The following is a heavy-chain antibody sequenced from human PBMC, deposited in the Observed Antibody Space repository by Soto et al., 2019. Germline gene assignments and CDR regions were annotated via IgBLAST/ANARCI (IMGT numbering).Heavy chain of an antibody. J-gene: IGHJ6*02. CDR1: GFTFSSYG. Sequence: GGSLRLSCAASGFTFSSYGLHWVRQAPGKGLEWVAIIWYDGSNNYYADSVKGRFTISRDNSKNTLYLQMNSLRAEDTAVYYCARDGPRESERPMDVWGQGTTVTVSS. CDR2: IWYDGSNN. V-gene: IGHV3-33*01. CDR3: ARDGPRESERPMDV.